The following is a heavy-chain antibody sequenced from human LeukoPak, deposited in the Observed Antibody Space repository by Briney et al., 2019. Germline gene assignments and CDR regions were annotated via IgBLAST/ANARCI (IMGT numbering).Heavy chain of an antibody. CDR2: INWNGGST. Sequence: GGSLRLSCAASGFTFDDYGMSWVRQAPGKGLEWVSGINWNGGSTGYADSVKGRFTISRDNSKTTLYLQMNSLRAEDTAVYYCARDLDYYDSSGYYLTQDYWGQGTLVTVSS. CDR1: GFTFDDYG. V-gene: IGHV3-20*04. D-gene: IGHD3-22*01. J-gene: IGHJ4*02. CDR3: ARDLDYYDSSGYYLTQDY.